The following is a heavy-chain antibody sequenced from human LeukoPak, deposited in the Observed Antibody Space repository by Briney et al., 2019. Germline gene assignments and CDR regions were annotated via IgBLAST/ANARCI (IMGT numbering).Heavy chain of an antibody. CDR1: GYTLTSYD. CDR3: TRETSSRYFDY. Sequence: ASVKVSCKASGYTLTSYDINWVRQATGQGLEWMGWVNPNSGRTGYAQNFQGRITITRNTSISTAYMELSSLRSEDTAVYYCTRETSSRYFDYWGLGTLVTVSS. V-gene: IGHV1-8*01. J-gene: IGHJ4*02. CDR2: VNPNSGRT.